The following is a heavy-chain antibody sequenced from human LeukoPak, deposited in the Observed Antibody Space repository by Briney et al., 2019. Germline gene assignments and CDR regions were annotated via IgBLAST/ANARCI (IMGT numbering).Heavy chain of an antibody. J-gene: IGHJ4*02. CDR1: GFTFSDYY. CDR3: ARVDKNYGSGTYYKYFDY. Sequence: GGSLTLSCVASGFTFSDYYMSWIRQATGKGLEWVSYIGHSSSYTNYADYADSVKGRFTISRDNAKNSLYLQMNSLRAEDTAVYYCARVDKNYGSGTYYKYFDYWGQGTLVTVSS. CDR2: IGHSSSYT. D-gene: IGHD3-10*01. V-gene: IGHV3-11*05.